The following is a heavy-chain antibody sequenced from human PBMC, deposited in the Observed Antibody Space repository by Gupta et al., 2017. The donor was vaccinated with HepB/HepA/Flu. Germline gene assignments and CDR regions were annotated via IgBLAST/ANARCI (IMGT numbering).Heavy chain of an antibody. CDR1: GFTLGSYR. J-gene: IGHJ4*02. CDR3: ATTQNYYDSSGYYYVAGFDY. D-gene: IGHD3-22*01. V-gene: IGHV3-21*01. Sequence: EVQLVESGGGLVKPGGSLRLSCAASGFTLGSYRMNWVGQPPGQGLEWVSYISSSSSYIYYADSVKGRFTISRDNAKNSLYLQMNSLRAEDTAVYYCATTQNYYDSSGYYYVAGFDYWGQGTLVTVSS. CDR2: ISSSSSYI.